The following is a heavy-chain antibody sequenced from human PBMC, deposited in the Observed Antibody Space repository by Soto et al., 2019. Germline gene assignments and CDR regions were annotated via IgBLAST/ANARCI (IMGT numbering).Heavy chain of an antibody. CDR3: ARGVYRGSYTPDAFDI. CDR2: IIPIFGTA. CDR1: GGTFSSYA. D-gene: IGHD1-26*01. V-gene: IGHV1-69*13. Sequence: ASVKVSCKASGGTFSSYAISWVRQAPGQGLEWMGGIIPIFGTANYAQKFQGRVTITADESTSAAYMELSSLRSEDTAVYYCARGVYRGSYTPDAFDIGGQGKMFNVPS. J-gene: IGHJ3*02.